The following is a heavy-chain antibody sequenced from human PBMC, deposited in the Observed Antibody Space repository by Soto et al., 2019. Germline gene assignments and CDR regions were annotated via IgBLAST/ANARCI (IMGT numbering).Heavy chain of an antibody. CDR3: ARDPYYYDSSGYYRADAFDI. CDR2: ISSSGSTI. CDR1: GFTFSSYE. V-gene: IGHV3-48*03. J-gene: IGHJ3*02. Sequence: EVQLVESGGGLVQPGGSLRLSCAASGFTFSSYEMNWVRQAPGKGLEWVSYISSSGSTIYYADSVKIRFTISRDNAKNSLYLQMNSLRAEDTAVYYCARDPYYYDSSGYYRADAFDIWGQGTMVTVSS. D-gene: IGHD3-22*01.